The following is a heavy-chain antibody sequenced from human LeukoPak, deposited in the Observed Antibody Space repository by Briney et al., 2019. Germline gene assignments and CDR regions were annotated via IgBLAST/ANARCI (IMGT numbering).Heavy chain of an antibody. V-gene: IGHV4-34*01. CDR1: GGSFSGYY. D-gene: IGHD3-10*01. CDR3: SRETFYYGSGSYYNPLDS. J-gene: IGHJ4*02. Sequence: PSETLSLTCAVYGGSFSGYYWSWIRQPPGKGLEWIGEINHSGSTNYNPSLKTRLTMSVDTSKNQFSLKLSSVTAADTAVYYCSRETFYYGSGSYYNPLDSWGQGTLVTVSS. CDR2: INHSGST.